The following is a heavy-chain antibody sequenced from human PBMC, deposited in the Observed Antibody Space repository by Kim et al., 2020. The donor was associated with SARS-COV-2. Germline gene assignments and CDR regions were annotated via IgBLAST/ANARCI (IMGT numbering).Heavy chain of an antibody. CDR2: INHSGST. D-gene: IGHD3-9*01. CDR3: ARGTAGYDILTGYYGYYY. V-gene: IGHV4-34*01. Sequence: SETLSLTCAVYGGSFSGYYWSWIRQPPGKGLEWIGEINHSGSTNYNPSLKSRVTISVDTSKNQFSLKLSSVTAADTAVYYCARGTAGYDILTGYYGYYY. CDR1: GGSFSGYY. J-gene: IGHJ6*01.